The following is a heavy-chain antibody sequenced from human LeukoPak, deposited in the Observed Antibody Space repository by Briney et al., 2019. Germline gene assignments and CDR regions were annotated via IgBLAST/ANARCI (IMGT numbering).Heavy chain of an antibody. Sequence: PSETLSLTCTVSGGSISSYYWSWIRQPPGKGLEWIGYIYYSGSTNYNPSLKSRVTISVDTSKNQFSLKLSSVTAADTAVYYCARGDGTVGDPPGPLYNWFDPWGQGTLVTVSS. J-gene: IGHJ5*02. CDR1: GGSISSYY. V-gene: IGHV4-59*12. CDR2: IYYSGST. CDR3: ARGDGTVGDPPGPLYNWFDP. D-gene: IGHD4-17*01.